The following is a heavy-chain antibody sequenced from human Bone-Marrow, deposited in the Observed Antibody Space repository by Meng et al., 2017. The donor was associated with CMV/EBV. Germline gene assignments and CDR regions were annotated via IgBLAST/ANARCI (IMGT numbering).Heavy chain of an antibody. Sequence: SEPLSLPCAVYGGSFSGYYWSWIRQPPGKGLEWIGEINHSGSTNYNPSLKSRVTISVDTSKNRFSLKLSSVTAADTVVYFSARGLWSGYPRSWGQGTLVTVSS. D-gene: IGHD3-3*01. J-gene: IGHJ4*02. CDR2: INHSGST. CDR1: GGSFSGYY. V-gene: IGHV4-34*01. CDR3: ARGLWSGYPRS.